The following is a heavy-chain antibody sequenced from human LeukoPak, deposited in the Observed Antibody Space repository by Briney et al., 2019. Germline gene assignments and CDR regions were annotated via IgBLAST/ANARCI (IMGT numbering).Heavy chain of an antibody. Sequence: GGSLRLSCAASGFTFDDYAMHWVRQAPGKGLKWVSLISGDGGSTYYADSVKGRFTISRDNSKNSLYLQMNSLGTEDTALYYCAKTGLGAWTFDIWGQGTMVTVSS. V-gene: IGHV3-43*02. CDR3: AKTGLGAWTFDI. J-gene: IGHJ3*02. D-gene: IGHD3-16*01. CDR1: GFTFDDYA. CDR2: ISGDGGST.